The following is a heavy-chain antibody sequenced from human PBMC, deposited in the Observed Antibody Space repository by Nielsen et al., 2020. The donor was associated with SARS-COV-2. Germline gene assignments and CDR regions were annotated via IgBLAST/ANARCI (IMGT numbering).Heavy chain of an antibody. J-gene: IGHJ6*02. CDR3: AREGSSSWFTISYYYYGMDV. CDR2: IWYDGSNK. D-gene: IGHD6-13*01. V-gene: IGHV3-33*08. Sequence: GGSLRLSCAASGFTFSSYAMHWVRQAPGKGLEWVAVIWYDGSNKYYADSVKGRFTISRDNSKNTLYLQMNSLRAEDTAVYYCAREGSSSWFTISYYYYGMDVWGQGTTVTVSS. CDR1: GFTFSSYA.